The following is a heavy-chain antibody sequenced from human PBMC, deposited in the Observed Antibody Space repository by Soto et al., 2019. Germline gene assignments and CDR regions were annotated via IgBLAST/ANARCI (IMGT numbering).Heavy chain of an antibody. Sequence: QVQLQESCPGLVKPSETLSLTCTVSGGSISSYYWSWIRQPPGKGLEWIGYSYYSGSTNYNPSRTSRVTITVGTSKNELYLKLSSVTAADTAVYDCARDGGYSWLDYWGQGTLGTVST. CDR2: SYYSGST. CDR1: GGSISSYY. D-gene: IGHD5-18*01. V-gene: IGHV4-59*01. J-gene: IGHJ4*02. CDR3: ARDGGYSWLDY.